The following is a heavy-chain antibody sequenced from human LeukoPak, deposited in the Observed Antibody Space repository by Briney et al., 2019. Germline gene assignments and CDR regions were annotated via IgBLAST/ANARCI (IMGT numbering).Heavy chain of an antibody. Sequence: SETLSLTCIVSGGSTSSGDYYWSWIRQPPGKGLEWIGYIYYSGSTYYNPSLKSRVIISVDTSKNQFSLKLSSVTAVDTAVYYCARERDYYMDVWGKGTTVTVSS. V-gene: IGHV4-30-4*08. CDR3: ARERDYYMDV. CDR2: IYYSGST. J-gene: IGHJ6*03. CDR1: GGSTSSGDYY.